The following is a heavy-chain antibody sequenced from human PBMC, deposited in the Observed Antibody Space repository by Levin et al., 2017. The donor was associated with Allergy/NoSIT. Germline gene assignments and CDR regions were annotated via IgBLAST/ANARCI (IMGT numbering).Heavy chain of an antibody. CDR2: IKQDGGEK. V-gene: IGHV3-7*04. D-gene: IGHD3-10*01. Sequence: GESLKISCAASGFTFSRYWMSWVRQAPGKGLEWVANIKQDGGEKYYVDSVKGRFTISRDNAKNSLYLQMNSLRAEDTAVYYCARSTGYYGSGSPDGFFDYWGQGSLVTVSS. CDR3: ARSTGYYGSGSPDGFFDY. CDR1: GFTFSRYW. J-gene: IGHJ4*02.